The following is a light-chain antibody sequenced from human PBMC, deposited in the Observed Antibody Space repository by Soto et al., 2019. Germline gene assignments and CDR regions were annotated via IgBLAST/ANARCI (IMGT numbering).Light chain of an antibody. CDR2: GAS. Sequence: EIVLTQSPATLSLSPGETASLSCMASQSAGNFLAWYQQKPGQAPRLLISGASTRATGIPARFSGSGSGTDFTLTISSLQAEDFAVYYCQQDYNLPFTFGQGTRLEIK. CDR1: QSAGNF. V-gene: IGKV3D-7*01. CDR3: QQDYNLPFT. J-gene: IGKJ5*01.